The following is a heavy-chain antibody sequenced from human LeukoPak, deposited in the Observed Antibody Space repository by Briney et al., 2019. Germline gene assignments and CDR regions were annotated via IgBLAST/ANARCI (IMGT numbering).Heavy chain of an antibody. Sequence: QPGGSLRLSCAASGFTFSSYAMHWVRQAPGKGLEWVAVLSYDGSNKYYTDSVKGRFTISRDNSKNTLYLQMNSLRDEDTVVYYCARDPTLWGQGTLVTVSS. CDR2: LSYDGSNK. CDR1: GFTFSSYA. V-gene: IGHV3-30-3*01. J-gene: IGHJ4*02. CDR3: ARDPTL.